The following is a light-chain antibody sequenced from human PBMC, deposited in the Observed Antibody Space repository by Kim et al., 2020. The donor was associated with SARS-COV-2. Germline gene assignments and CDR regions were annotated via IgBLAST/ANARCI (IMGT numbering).Light chain of an antibody. V-gene: IGLV1-47*01. CDR3: ASWDDSLSVV. CDR1: SANFGSNY. CDR2: RNN. J-gene: IGLJ2*01. Sequence: PGQRVTISCAGSSANFGSNYVYWYQQLPGPAPKLLIYRNNQRPSGVPDRFSGSKSGTSASLAISGLRSEDESDYYCASWDDSLSVVFGGGTQLTVL.